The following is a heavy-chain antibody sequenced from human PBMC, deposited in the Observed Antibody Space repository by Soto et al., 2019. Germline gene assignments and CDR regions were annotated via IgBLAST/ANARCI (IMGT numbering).Heavy chain of an antibody. D-gene: IGHD4-17*01. CDR2: ISSGSDYI. J-gene: IGHJ6*02. CDR3: MGGDYDRYTYYGTDV. V-gene: IGHV3-21*01. Sequence: EVQMVESGGGLVKPGGSLRLCCAASGFTFSSLSMNWVRQAPGKGLEWVSSISSGSDYIYYADSMKGRFTISRDNGKNALYLQMNSLRAEDTAVYYCMGGDYDRYTYYGTDVRGQGTTVNVSS. CDR1: GFTFSSLS.